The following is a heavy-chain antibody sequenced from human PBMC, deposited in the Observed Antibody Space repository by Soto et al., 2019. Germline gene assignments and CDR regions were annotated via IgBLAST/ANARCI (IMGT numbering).Heavy chain of an antibody. CDR2: INHSGST. J-gene: IGHJ5*02. Sequence: LSLTCSVYGGSFSGYYWSWIRQPPGKGLEWIGEINHSGSTNYNPSLKSRVTISVDTSKNQFSLKLSSVTAADTAVYYCARRFWSGFYRFDPWGQGTLVTVSS. CDR3: ARRFWSGFYRFDP. CDR1: GGSFSGYY. D-gene: IGHD3-3*01. V-gene: IGHV4-34*01.